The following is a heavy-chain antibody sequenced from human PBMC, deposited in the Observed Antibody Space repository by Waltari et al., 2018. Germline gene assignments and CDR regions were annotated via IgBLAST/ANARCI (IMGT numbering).Heavy chain of an antibody. J-gene: IGHJ6*02. V-gene: IGHV1-3*01. CDR3: ARDPGSGWFQTYYYYGMDV. CDR2: INAGNGNT. CDR1: GYTFTSYA. Sequence: QVQLVQSGAEVKKPGASVKVSCKASGYTFTSYAMHWVRQAPGQRLEWMGWINAGNGNTKYSQKFQGRVTITRDTAASTAYMELSSLRSEDTAVYYCARDPGSGWFQTYYYYGMDVWGQGTTVTVSS. D-gene: IGHD6-19*01.